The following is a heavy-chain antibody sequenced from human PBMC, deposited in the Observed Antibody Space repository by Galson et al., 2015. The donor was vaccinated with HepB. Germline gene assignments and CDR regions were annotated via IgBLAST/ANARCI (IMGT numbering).Heavy chain of an antibody. D-gene: IGHD3-22*01. J-gene: IGHJ4*02. CDR1: GYTFSNYG. Sequence: SVKVSCKASGYTFSNYGFTWVRQAPGQGLEWMGWISAYNGNTNYAQRFQGRVTMTTDTSTSTAYMELRSLKSDDTAVYYCARDETYYYDSSGYYSGTLFDYWGQGTLVTVSS. CDR3: ARDETYYYDSSGYYSGTLFDY. CDR2: ISAYNGNT. V-gene: IGHV1-18*01.